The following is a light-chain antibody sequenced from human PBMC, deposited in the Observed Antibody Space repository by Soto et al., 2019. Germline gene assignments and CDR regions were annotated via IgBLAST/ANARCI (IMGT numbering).Light chain of an antibody. Sequence: QSALTQPPSASGSPGQSVTVSCTGTSSDVGRYNFVSWYQQHPGKAPKLMISEVTKRPSGVPDRFSGSKSGNTASLTVSGLQAEDEADYYCSSYAGNSNGVFGGGTKVTVL. CDR3: SSYAGNSNGV. CDR2: EVT. J-gene: IGLJ3*02. V-gene: IGLV2-8*01. CDR1: SSDVGRYNF.